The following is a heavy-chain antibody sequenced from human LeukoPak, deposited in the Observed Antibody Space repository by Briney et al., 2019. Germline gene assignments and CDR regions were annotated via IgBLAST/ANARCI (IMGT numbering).Heavy chain of an antibody. CDR2: IYYSGST. Sequence: SQTLSLTCTVSGGSISSSSYYWGWIRQPPGKGLEWIGSIYYSGSTYYNPSLKSRVTISVDTSKNQFSLKLSSVTAADTAVYYCARDPRMVRSPTGFDYWGQGTLVTVSS. CDR1: GGSISSSSYY. V-gene: IGHV4-39*07. J-gene: IGHJ4*02. D-gene: IGHD3-10*01. CDR3: ARDPRMVRSPTGFDY.